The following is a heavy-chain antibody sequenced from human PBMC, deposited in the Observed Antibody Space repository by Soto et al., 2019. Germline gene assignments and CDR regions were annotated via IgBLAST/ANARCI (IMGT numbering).Heavy chain of an antibody. Sequence: EVQLVESGGGLVKPGGSLRLSCAASGFTFINAWMSWVRQAPGKGLEWVGRIKSKADGGTTDYAAPVKGRFTISRDDSKTTLYLQMNSLRTEDTAVYYCTTLTMVDVHNDCWGQGTLVTVSS. CDR3: TTLTMVDVHNDC. V-gene: IGHV3-15*01. D-gene: IGHD3-10*01. CDR2: IKSKADGGTT. J-gene: IGHJ4*02. CDR1: GFTFINAW.